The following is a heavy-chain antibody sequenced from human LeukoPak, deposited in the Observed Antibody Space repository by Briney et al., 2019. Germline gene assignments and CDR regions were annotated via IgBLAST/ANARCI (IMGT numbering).Heavy chain of an antibody. V-gene: IGHV3-21*01. Sequence: GGSLRLSCAASGFTVSSNYMNWVRQAPGKGLEWVSSISSSSSYIYYADSVKGRFTISRDNAKNSLYLQMNSLRAEDTAVYYCARDSESIVDYDSSGSTYWGQGTLVTVSS. CDR3: ARDSESIVDYDSSGSTY. CDR2: ISSSSSYI. D-gene: IGHD3-22*01. J-gene: IGHJ4*02. CDR1: GFTVSSNY.